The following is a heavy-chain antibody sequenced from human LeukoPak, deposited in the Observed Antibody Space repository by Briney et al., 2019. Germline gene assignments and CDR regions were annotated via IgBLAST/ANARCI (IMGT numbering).Heavy chain of an antibody. V-gene: IGHV4-61*02. D-gene: IGHD1-14*01. CDR1: GGSISSSSYY. CDR3: AREPTGQGVDY. CDR2: IYTSGST. J-gene: IGHJ4*02. Sequence: SETLSLTCTVSGGSISSSSYYWSWIRQPAGKGLEWIGRIYTSGSTNYNPSLKSRVTMSVDTSKNQFSLKLSSVTAADTAVYYCAREPTGQGVDYWGQGTLVTVSS.